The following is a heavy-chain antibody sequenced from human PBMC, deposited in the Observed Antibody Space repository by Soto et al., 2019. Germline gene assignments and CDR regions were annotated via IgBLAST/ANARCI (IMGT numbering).Heavy chain of an antibody. J-gene: IGHJ6*02. CDR2: IYYSGST. Sequence: PPETLSLTCTVSGSSISSYYWSWIRQPPGKGLEWIGYIYYSGSTNYNPSLKSRVTISVDTSKNQFSLKLSSVTAADTAVYYCARDKYYDFWSGYYRDYYYYGMDVWGQGTTVTVSS. CDR1: GSSISSYY. V-gene: IGHV4-59*01. CDR3: ARDKYYDFWSGYYRDYYYYGMDV. D-gene: IGHD3-3*01.